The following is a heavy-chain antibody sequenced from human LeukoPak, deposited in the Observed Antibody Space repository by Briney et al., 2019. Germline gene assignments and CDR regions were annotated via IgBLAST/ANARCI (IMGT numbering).Heavy chain of an antibody. CDR1: GGSFSDYS. V-gene: IGHV4-34*01. Sequence: SETLSLTCAVYGGSFSDYSWTWIRQAPGEGLEWIGEINHNGGTNHNPSLVSRVIMSVDTSKNQFSLKVSSVTAADTAVYYCARVAYRYSINDWSRTGLGAYATKYYYYMDVRGKGTTVTVSS. J-gene: IGHJ6*03. CDR3: ARVAYRYSINDWSRTGLGAYATKYYYYMDV. CDR2: INHNGGT. D-gene: IGHD3-9*01.